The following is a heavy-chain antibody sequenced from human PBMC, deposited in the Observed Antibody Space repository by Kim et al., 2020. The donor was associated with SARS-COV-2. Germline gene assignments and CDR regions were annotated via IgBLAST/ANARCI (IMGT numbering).Heavy chain of an antibody. V-gene: IGHV3-33*01. Sequence: GGSLRLSCEVSGFRFRDHAMHWVRQAPGKGLEWMAAMWFDGSERYYTDSMRGRLTITRDNPKNTLHLEMSSLSAEDTAVYYCARALVGEDVWENHLYLDVWGKGTTVTVSS. CDR2: MWFDGSER. CDR3: ARALVGEDVWENHLYLDV. CDR1: GFRFRDHA. D-gene: IGHD3-10*01. J-gene: IGHJ6*04.